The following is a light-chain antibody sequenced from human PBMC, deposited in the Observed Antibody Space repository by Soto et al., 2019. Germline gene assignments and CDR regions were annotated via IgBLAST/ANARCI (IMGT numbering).Light chain of an antibody. V-gene: IGKV3-20*01. Sequence: ENVLTQSPGTLSLSPGERATLSCRASLSVTSYLAWYQKKPGQPPRLLIYGAYNRPTGIPDRFTGSGSGTDFTLTISRLQPEDFVVYYCQQYGTSPRTFGQGTKVEIK. CDR3: QQYGTSPRT. CDR1: LSVTSY. J-gene: IGKJ2*01. CDR2: GAY.